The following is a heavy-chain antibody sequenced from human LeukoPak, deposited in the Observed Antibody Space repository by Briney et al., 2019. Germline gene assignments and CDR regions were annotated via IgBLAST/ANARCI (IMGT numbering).Heavy chain of an antibody. CDR1: GGSINFNY. CDR3: ARGGGRTNYFFDY. J-gene: IGHJ4*02. CDR2: LYYSGST. D-gene: IGHD2-15*01. Sequence: SETLSLTCNVSGGSINFNYWTWIRQPPGKGLEWLGWLYYSGSTNYNPSLKSRVTISADASKNQFSLKLRSVTAADTAVYYCARGGGRTNYFFDYWGQGALITVSS. V-gene: IGHV4-59*01.